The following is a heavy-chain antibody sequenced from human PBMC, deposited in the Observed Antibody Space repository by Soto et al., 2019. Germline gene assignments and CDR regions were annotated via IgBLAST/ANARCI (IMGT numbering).Heavy chain of an antibody. CDR1: GFTFSSYA. D-gene: IGHD2-21*01. CDR2: ITSNGGNT. J-gene: IGHJ6*02. Sequence: GGSLRLSCAASGFTFSSYAMHWVRQDPGKGLEYVSAITSNGGNTDYASSVKGRFTISRDNSKNTLYLQMGSLRAEDMAVYYCARRIPFGYGMDVWGQGTTVTVSS. V-gene: IGHV3-64*01. CDR3: ARRIPFGYGMDV.